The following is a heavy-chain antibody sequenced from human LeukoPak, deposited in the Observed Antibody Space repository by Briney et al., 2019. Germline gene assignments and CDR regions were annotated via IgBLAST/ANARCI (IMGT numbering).Heavy chain of an antibody. CDR2: LSQDGSNQ. J-gene: IGHJ3*02. V-gene: IGHV3-30-3*01. Sequence: GGSLRLSCAASGFTFNTYVMHWVRQAPGKGLEWVAGLSQDGSNQYYADSVKGRFTISRDNSKNTLYVQMNSLTIDDTAVYFCAREAHAFDIWGQGTMVTVSS. CDR1: GFTFNTYV. CDR3: AREAHAFDI.